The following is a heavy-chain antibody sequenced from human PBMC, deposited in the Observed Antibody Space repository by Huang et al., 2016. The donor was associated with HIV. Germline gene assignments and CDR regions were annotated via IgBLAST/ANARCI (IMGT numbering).Heavy chain of an antibody. V-gene: IGHV3-23*01. Sequence: EVQLLESGGGLVQPGGSPRLSCAASGFTFRSYAVSWVCQAPGKGLEWVSGISGSGGSTYYADSEKGRFTISRDNSKNTLYLQMNSLRAEDTAVYYCAKPPSISSKYFQHWGQGTLVTVSS. CDR3: AKPPSISSKYFQH. CDR2: ISGSGGST. D-gene: IGHD3-3*02. J-gene: IGHJ1*01. CDR1: GFTFRSYA.